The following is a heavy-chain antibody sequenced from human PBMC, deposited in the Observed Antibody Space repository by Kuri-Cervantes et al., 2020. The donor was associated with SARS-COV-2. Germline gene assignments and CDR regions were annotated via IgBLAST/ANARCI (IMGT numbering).Heavy chain of an antibody. CDR1: GFSFSSYA. J-gene: IGHJ6*02. D-gene: IGHD3-3*01. V-gene: IGHV3-30-3*01. CDR3: ASGGPYYDFWSGLSYCYYYGMDV. Sequence: GESLKISCAASGFSFSSYAQHWGRQAPGKGLEWVAVISYDGSNKYYADSVKGRFTISRDNAKNTLYLQMNSLRAEDTAVYYCASGGPYYDFWSGLSYCYYYGMDVWGQGTTVTVSS. CDR2: ISYDGSNK.